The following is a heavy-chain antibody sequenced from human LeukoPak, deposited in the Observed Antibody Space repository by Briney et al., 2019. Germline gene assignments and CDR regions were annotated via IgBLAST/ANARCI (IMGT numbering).Heavy chain of an antibody. V-gene: IGHV4-30-2*02. CDR3: ASVRTTVTTWHWFDP. CDR2: IYHSGST. J-gene: IGHJ5*02. D-gene: IGHD4-11*01. CDR1: GGSISSGGYY. Sequence: SETLSLTCTVSGGSISSGGYYWSWIRQPPGKGLEWIGYIYHSGSTYYNPSLKSRVTISVDRSKNQFSLKLSSVTAADTAVYYCASVRTTVTTWHWFDPWGQGTLVTVSS.